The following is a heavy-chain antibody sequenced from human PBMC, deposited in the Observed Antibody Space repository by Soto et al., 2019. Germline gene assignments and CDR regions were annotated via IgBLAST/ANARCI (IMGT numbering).Heavy chain of an antibody. CDR2: IYTIGST. V-gene: IGHV4-4*07. J-gene: IGHJ4*02. CDR3: AREDTAMVTYYFDY. D-gene: IGHD5-18*01. Sequence: PSETLSLTCTVSGGSISSYYWSWIRQPAGKGLEWIGRIYTIGSTNYNPSLKSRVTMSVDTSKNQFSLKLSSVTAAGTAVYYCAREDTAMVTYYFDYWGQGTLVAVYS. CDR1: GGSISSYY.